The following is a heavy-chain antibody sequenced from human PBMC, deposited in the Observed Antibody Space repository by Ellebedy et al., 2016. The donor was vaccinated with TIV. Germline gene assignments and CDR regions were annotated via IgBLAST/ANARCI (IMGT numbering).Heavy chain of an antibody. J-gene: IGHJ3*02. V-gene: IGHV3-33*01. CDR3: ARDHYGVYAFDI. CDR1: GFTFSSYG. D-gene: IGHD4-17*01. Sequence: GESLKISCAASGFTFSSYGMHWVRQAPGKGLEWVAVIWYDGSNKYYADSVKGRFTISRDNSKNTLYLQMNSLRAEDTAVYYCARDHYGVYAFDIWGQGTMVTVSS. CDR2: IWYDGSNK.